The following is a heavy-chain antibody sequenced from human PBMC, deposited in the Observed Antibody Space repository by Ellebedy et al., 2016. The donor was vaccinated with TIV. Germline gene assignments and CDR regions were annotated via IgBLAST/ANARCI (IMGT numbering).Heavy chain of an antibody. CDR3: ASESNSGYFDY. CDR1: GGSISSSNW. V-gene: IGHV4-4*02. CDR2: IYHSGST. Sequence: MPSETLSLTCAVSGGSISSSNWWSWVRQPPGKGLEWIGEIYHSGSTNYNPSLKSRVTISVDTSKTQFSLKLSSVTAADTAVYYYASESNSGYFDYWGQGILVTVSS. D-gene: IGHD4-11*01. J-gene: IGHJ4*02.